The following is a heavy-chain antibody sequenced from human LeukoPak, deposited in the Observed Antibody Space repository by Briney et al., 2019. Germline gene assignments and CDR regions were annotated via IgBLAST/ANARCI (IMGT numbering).Heavy chain of an antibody. D-gene: IGHD3-10*01. CDR1: GFTVSSNY. CDR2: IYSGGST. J-gene: IGHJ4*02. V-gene: IGHV3-53*01. CDR3: ARDRLDYGSGSYYDEFDY. Sequence: GGSLRLSCAASGFTVSSNYMSWVRQAPGKGLEWVSVIYSGGSTYYADSVKGRFTISRDNSKNTLYLQMNSLRAEDTAVYYCARDRLDYGSGSYYDEFDYWGQGTLVTVSS.